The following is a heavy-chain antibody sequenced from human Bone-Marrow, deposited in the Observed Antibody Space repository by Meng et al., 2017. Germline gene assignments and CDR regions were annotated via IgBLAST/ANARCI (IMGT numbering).Heavy chain of an antibody. CDR3: AGIGYCSGGSCKRKWFDP. CDR1: GGSISSSSYY. CDR2: IYYSGST. Sequence: SETLSLTCTVSGGSISSSSYYWGWIRQPPGKGLEWIGSIYYSGSTYYNPSLKSRVTISVDTSKNQFSLKLSSVTAADTAVYYCAGIGYCSGGSCKRKWFDPWGQGTLVTVSS. V-gene: IGHV4-39*07. J-gene: IGHJ5*02. D-gene: IGHD2-15*01.